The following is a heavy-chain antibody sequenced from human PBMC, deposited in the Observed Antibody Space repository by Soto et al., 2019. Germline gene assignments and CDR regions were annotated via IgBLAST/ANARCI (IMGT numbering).Heavy chain of an antibody. Sequence: SGPTLVNPTQTLTLTCTFSGFTITGNGEGVGWIRQPPGKALEWLALIYWADDKRYSPSLRNRLTITLDNSKDQVILTMTDMGPADTATYYCAHGYVQLLATFHYFDSWGQGTQVTVSS. D-gene: IGHD2-2*01. J-gene: IGHJ4*02. CDR3: AHGYVQLLATFHYFDS. CDR1: GFTITGNGEG. CDR2: IYWADDK. V-gene: IGHV2-5*02.